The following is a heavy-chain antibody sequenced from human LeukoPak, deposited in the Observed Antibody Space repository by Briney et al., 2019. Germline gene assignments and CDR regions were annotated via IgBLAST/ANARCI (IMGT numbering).Heavy chain of an antibody. D-gene: IGHD3-22*01. CDR1: GFTFSSYW. CDR3: AREGSYYYDSSGYYYLDY. V-gene: IGHV3-21*01. CDR2: ISSSSSYI. J-gene: IGHJ4*02. Sequence: GGSLRLSCAASGFTFSSYWMSWVRQAPGKGLEWVSSISSSSSYIYYADSVKGRFTISRDNAKNSLYLQMNSLRAEDTAVYYCAREGSYYYDSSGYYYLDYWGQGTLVTVSS.